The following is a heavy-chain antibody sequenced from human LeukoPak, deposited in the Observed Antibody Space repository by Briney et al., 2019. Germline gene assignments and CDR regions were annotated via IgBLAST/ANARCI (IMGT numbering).Heavy chain of an antibody. CDR3: ARTTTKTAYYFDS. J-gene: IGHJ4*02. CDR2: IYHSGFT. D-gene: IGHD4-17*01. CDR1: GGSISSYY. Sequence: SETLSLTCTVSGGSISSYYWSWIRQPPGKGLEWIGYIYHSGFTYDNPSLKSRLAISVDTSKNQFSLKLSSVTVADTAVYYCARTTTKTAYYFDSWGQGTLVTVSS. V-gene: IGHV4-59*12.